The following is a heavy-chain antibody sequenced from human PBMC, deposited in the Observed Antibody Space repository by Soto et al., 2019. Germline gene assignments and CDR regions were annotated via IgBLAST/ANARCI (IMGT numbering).Heavy chain of an antibody. D-gene: IGHD1-20*01. Sequence: SQTLSLTCVISGDSVSSNSAAWNWIRQSPSRGLEWLGRTYYRSKWYNDYAVSVKSRITINPDTSKNQFSLQLNSVTPEDTAVYYCAREREGITGSDYYYYGMDVWGQGTTVTVSS. CDR1: GDSVSSNSAA. CDR2: TYYRSKWYN. CDR3: AREREGITGSDYYYYGMDV. V-gene: IGHV6-1*01. J-gene: IGHJ6*02.